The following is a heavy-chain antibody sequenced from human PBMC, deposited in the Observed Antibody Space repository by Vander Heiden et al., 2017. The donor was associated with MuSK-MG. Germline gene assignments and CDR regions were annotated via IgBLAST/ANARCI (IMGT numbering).Heavy chain of an antibody. CDR2: TRYDGSNR. CDR3: AKIEGTVVTIDD. J-gene: IGHJ4*02. Sequence: QVQLVESGGGVVQPGGSLRLSCAASGFTFSSYNMHWVRQATGKGLEWVAFTRYDGSNRHYADSVRGRFTVSRDNSKNTLYLQMNSLRAEDTAVYYCAKIEGTVVTIDDWGQGTLVTVSS. V-gene: IGHV3-30*02. D-gene: IGHD3-22*01. CDR1: GFTFSSYN.